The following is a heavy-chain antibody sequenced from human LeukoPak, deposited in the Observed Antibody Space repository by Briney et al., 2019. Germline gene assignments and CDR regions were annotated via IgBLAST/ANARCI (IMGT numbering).Heavy chain of an antibody. CDR1: GGSFSGYY. Sequence: SETLSLTCAVYGGSFSGYYWNWIRQPPGKGLEWIGEINHTGSTNYNPSLKSRVTISVDTSKNQFSLKLSSVTAADTAVYYCARDNWNRECWFDPWGQGTLVTVSS. CDR3: ARDNWNRECWFDP. D-gene: IGHD1-20*01. J-gene: IGHJ5*02. V-gene: IGHV4-34*01. CDR2: INHTGST.